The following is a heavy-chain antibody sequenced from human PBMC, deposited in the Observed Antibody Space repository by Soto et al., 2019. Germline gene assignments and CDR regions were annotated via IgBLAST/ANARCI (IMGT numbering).Heavy chain of an antibody. CDR1: GFTFSSYA. CDR3: AKDFGGPAVAGTLWFDP. CDR2: ISGSGGST. J-gene: IGHJ5*02. V-gene: IGHV3-23*01. D-gene: IGHD6-19*01. Sequence: PGGSLRLSCAASGFTFSSYAMSWVRQAPGKGLEWVSAISGSGGSTYYADSVKGRFTISRDNSKNTLYLQMNSLRAEDTAVYYCAKDFGGPAVAGTLWFDPWGQGTMVTVSS.